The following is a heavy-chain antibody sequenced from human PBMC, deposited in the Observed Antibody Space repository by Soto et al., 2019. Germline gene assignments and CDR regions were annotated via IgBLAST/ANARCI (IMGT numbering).Heavy chain of an antibody. Sequence: QVQLQESGPGLVKPSETLSLSCTVSGGSISSYYWSWFRQSPGKRMEWIGYVHHSWGSSYNPSLQSRVPISLDTSQSQFSLKVTSVTATDTAVYYCARQGFGPLHGLVDVWGQGTTVTVSS. D-gene: IGHD3-10*01. CDR3: ARQGFGPLHGLVDV. CDR1: GGSISSYY. J-gene: IGHJ6*02. V-gene: IGHV4-59*08. CDR2: VHHSWGS.